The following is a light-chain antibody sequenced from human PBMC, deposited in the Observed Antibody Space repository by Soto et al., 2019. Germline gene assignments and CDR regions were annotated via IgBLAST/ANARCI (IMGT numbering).Light chain of an antibody. Sequence: EIVLTQSPAALSVSPGARATLSCRSVDSVRNKVAWYQHKPGQTPRVISYDISTRAAGVPARFSGSGYGTYFTLTISSLQSEDFAVYYCQQYNIWRSITFGQGTRLENK. V-gene: IGKV3-15*01. CDR1: DSVRNK. J-gene: IGKJ5*01. CDR3: QQYNIWRSIT. CDR2: DIS.